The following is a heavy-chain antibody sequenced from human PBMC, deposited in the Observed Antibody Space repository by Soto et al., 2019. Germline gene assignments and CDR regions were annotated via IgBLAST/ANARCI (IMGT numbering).Heavy chain of an antibody. V-gene: IGHV3-15*01. J-gene: IGHJ4*02. Sequence: EVQLVESGGGLVKPGGSLRLSCAASGITLSNAWMTWVRQAPGKGLEWVGRIKSKADGSTTEYGSPVKDRFIISRDDSENTLELKRHSLKTEDTAVYYWTTPRPGSHGYGYWGQGTLVTVSS. D-gene: IGHD3-16*01. CDR3: TTPRPGSHGYGY. CDR1: GITLSNAW. CDR2: IKSKADGSTT.